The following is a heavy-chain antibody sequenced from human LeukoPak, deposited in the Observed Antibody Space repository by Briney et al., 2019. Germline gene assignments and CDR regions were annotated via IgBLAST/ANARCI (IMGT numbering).Heavy chain of an antibody. D-gene: IGHD6-19*01. CDR2: ISSGGTI. J-gene: IGHJ4*02. CDR3: ARGHSGWYDY. CDR1: GFTFSDYY. V-gene: IGHV3-11*04. Sequence: GGSLRLSCAVSGFTFSDYYMSWIRQAPGKGLEWISYISSGGTIFYADSVKGRFTISRDNAKNSLYLQMNSLRDDDTAVYYCARGHSGWYDYWGQGTLVTVSS.